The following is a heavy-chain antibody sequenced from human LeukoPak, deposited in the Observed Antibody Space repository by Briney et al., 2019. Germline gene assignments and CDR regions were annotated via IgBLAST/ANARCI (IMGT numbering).Heavy chain of an antibody. J-gene: IGHJ4*02. CDR2: IYSGGST. D-gene: IGHD4-23*01. V-gene: IGHV3-53*04. CDR1: GFTVSSNY. CDR3: ARDSYGGTPK. Sequence: GGSLRLSCAASGFTVSSNYMSWVRQAPGKGLEWVSVIYSGGSTYYADSVKGRFTISRHNSKNTLYLQMNTLRAEDTAVYYCARDSYGGTPKWGQGTLVTVSS.